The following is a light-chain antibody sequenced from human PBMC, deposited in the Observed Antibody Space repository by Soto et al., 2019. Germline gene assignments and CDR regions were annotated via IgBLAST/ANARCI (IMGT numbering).Light chain of an antibody. CDR3: QQLNSYPRT. CDR1: QGISSY. J-gene: IGKJ4*01. V-gene: IGKV1-9*01. Sequence: DIQLTQSPSFLSASVGDRVTITCRASQGISSYLAWYQQQPGKAPKLLIYAASTLQSGVPSRFSGSGSGTEFTLPISSLQPEDFATYYCQQLNSYPRTFGGGTKVEIK. CDR2: AAS.